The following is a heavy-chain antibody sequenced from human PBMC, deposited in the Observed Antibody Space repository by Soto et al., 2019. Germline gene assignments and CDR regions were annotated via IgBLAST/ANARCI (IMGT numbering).Heavy chain of an antibody. CDR2: IYYSGT. J-gene: IGHJ3*02. CDR3: ARTYYGSGPTSGVYGFDI. CDR1: GGSISSYY. D-gene: IGHD2-21*01. Sequence: QVQLQESGPGLVKPSETLSLTCSVSGGSISSYYWSWIRQPPGKGLEWIAYIYYSGTSYNPSLKSRVSISLATPTNQSSLTLSSLTAADSAVYYCARTYYGSGPTSGVYGFDILGQGTMVTVSS. V-gene: IGHV4-59*01.